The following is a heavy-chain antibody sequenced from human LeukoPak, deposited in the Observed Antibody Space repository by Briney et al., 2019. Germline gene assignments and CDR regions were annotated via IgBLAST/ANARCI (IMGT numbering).Heavy chain of an antibody. D-gene: IGHD6-19*01. CDR1: GFPFSGYA. J-gene: IGHJ4*02. CDR2: ITTNGGRS. V-gene: IGHV3-64*04. CDR3: VRDRGAAGWNYFDF. Sequence: PGGSLRLSCSAAGFPFSGYAMHWVRQAPGKGLEYVSSITTNGGRSYYADSVKGRFTVSRDNSKNTLYLQMNSLRVEDTAVYYCVRDRGAAGWNYFDFWGQGTLVTVSS.